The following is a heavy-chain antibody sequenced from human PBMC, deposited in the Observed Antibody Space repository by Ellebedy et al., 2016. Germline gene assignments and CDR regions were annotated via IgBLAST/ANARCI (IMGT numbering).Heavy chain of an antibody. CDR1: DYSIFGYY. CDR2: IYYSGNT. J-gene: IGHJ3*02. D-gene: IGHD3-10*01. V-gene: IGHV4-59*01. Sequence: GSLRLSCTVSDYSIFGYYWSWIRQPPGKGLEWIGYIYYSGNTNYNPSLKSRVTISVDTSKNQFSLNLNSVTAADTAVYYCARWRRGAFDIWGQGTMVTVSS. CDR3: ARWRRGAFDI.